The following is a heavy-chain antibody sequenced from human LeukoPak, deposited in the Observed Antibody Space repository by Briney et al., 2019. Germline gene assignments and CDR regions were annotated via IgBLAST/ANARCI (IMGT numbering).Heavy chain of an antibody. V-gene: IGHV3-7*01. CDR3: ATSDDAAGTS. Sequence: GESLRLSCAASGFRFSSFWMSWVRQAPGKGLDWVANINQNGGVKHYVDSVKGRFTISRDNAKNSLYLQMTSLRTDDTAVYYCATSDDAAGTSWGQGTLVTVSS. D-gene: IGHD6-25*01. J-gene: IGHJ5*02. CDR2: INQNGGVK. CDR1: GFRFSSFW.